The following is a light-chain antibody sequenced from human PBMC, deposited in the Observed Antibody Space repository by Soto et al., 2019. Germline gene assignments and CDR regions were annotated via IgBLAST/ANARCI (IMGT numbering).Light chain of an antibody. V-gene: IGKV3-20*01. CDR3: QQYGSSLTWT. Sequence: EIVLTQSPGTLSLSPGERATLSCRASQSVSSSYLAWYQQKPGQAPRLLIYGASSRATGIPDRFSGRGSGTDFTLTISRLETEDFAVYYCQQYGSSLTWTFGQGTKVEIK. J-gene: IGKJ1*01. CDR1: QSVSSSY. CDR2: GAS.